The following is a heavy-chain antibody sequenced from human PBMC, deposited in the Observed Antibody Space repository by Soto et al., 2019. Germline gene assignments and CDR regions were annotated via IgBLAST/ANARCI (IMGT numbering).Heavy chain of an antibody. CDR3: ARGAPVVNDY. CDR2: IYHSGST. V-gene: IGHV4-30-2*01. Sequence: QLQLQESGSGLVKPSQTLSLTCAVSGGSISSGGYSWSWIRQPPGKGLEWIGYIYHSGSTYYNPSLQRRVTISVDSSKNQFSLKLSSVPAADTAVYYCARGAPVVNDYWGQGTLVPVSS. J-gene: IGHJ4*02. D-gene: IGHD3-22*01. CDR1: GGSISSGGYS.